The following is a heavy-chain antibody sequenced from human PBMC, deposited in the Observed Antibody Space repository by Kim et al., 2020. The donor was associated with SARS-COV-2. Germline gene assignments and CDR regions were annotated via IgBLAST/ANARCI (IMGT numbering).Heavy chain of an antibody. CDR3: ARDYTRGGRFDY. D-gene: IGHD2-15*01. V-gene: IGHV4-39*07. CDR1: GDSISSSSYF. Sequence: SETLSLTCAVSGDSISSSSYFWGWIRQPPGKGLEWIGSIYYSGSTDYNPSLKSRITISGDTSKNQFSLKLSSVTAADTAVYYCARDYTRGGRFDYWGQGTLVTVSS. CDR2: IYYSGST. J-gene: IGHJ4*02.